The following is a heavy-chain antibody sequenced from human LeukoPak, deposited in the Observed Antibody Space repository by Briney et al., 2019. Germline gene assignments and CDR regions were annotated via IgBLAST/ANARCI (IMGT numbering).Heavy chain of an antibody. CDR1: GGSIGNYY. V-gene: IGHV4-59*01. J-gene: IGHJ4*02. CDR3: ARADYGDTNY. Sequence: SETLSLTCTVSGGSIGNYYWSWIRQPPGKELEWIGYNYYNGNAKYNPALNSRVIISVDKSKNQFSLKLTSVTAADTAIYYCARADYGDTNYWGQGILVTVSS. D-gene: IGHD4-17*01. CDR2: NYYNGNA.